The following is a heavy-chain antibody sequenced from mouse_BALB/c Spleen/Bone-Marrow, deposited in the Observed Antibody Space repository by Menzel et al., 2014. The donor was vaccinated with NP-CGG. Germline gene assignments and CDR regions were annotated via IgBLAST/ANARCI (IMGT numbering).Heavy chain of an antibody. CDR1: GYTFTDYE. D-gene: IGHD1-1*01. CDR2: IDPETGGT. V-gene: IGHV1-15*01. CDR3: TREGYYGSSPAWFAY. Sequence: QVQLQQSGAELVRPGASVTLSCRASGYTFTDYEMHWVKQTPVHGLEWIGAIDPETGGTAYNQKFKGKATLTADKSSSTAYMELRSLTSEDSAVYYCTREGYYGSSPAWFAYWGQGTLATVSA. J-gene: IGHJ3*01.